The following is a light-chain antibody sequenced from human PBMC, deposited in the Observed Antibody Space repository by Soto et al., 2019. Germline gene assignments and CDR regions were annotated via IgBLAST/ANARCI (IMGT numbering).Light chain of an antibody. V-gene: IGLV1-44*01. CDR2: SDN. J-gene: IGLJ3*02. CDR3: AAWDDSLNGSNWV. CDR1: SSNIGSNT. Sequence: QSVLTQPPSASGTPGQRVTISCSGSSSNIGSNTVNWYQQLPGTAPKLLIYSDNQRPSGVPDRFSGSKSGTSASLAISGLQSEDEADYYCAAWDDSLNGSNWVFGGGTKLTAL.